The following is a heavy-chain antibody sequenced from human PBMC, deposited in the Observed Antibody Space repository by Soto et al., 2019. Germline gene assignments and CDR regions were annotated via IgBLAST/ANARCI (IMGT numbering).Heavy chain of an antibody. CDR3: SCRGGGTSDY. Sequence: EVQLVQSGAEVKKPGESLRISCKGSGYSFTSYWISWVRQMPGKGLEWMGRIDPSDSYTNYSPSFQGHVTISADKSIAAATLQCTSRKPHDTAMVYFSCRGGGTSDYWGQGTLVTVSS. CDR2: IDPSDSYT. J-gene: IGHJ4*02. V-gene: IGHV5-10-1*03. CDR1: GYSFTSYW. D-gene: IGHD3-16*01.